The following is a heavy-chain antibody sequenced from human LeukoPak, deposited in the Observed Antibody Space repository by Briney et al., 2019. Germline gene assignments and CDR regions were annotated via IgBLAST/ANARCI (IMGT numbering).Heavy chain of an antibody. CDR1: GGSISSSSYY. J-gene: IGHJ6*02. D-gene: IGHD2-2*01. CDR2: IYYSGST. CDR3: ARDRYCSSTSCSYYYGMDV. V-gene: IGHV4-39*07. Sequence: SQTLSLTCTVSGGSISSSSYYWGWIRQPPGKGLEWIGSIYYSGSTNYNPSLKSRVTISVDTSKNQFSLKLSSVTAADTAVYYCARDRYCSSTSCSYYYGMDVWGQGTTVTVSS.